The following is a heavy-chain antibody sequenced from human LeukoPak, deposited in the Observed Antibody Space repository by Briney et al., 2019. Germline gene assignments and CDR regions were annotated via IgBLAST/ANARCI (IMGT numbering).Heavy chain of an antibody. CDR1: GFTFSNYG. D-gene: IGHD2-15*01. V-gene: IGHV3-23*01. J-gene: IGHJ4*02. CDR3: AKGLVVVPASPVDY. CDR2: ISGSGGST. Sequence: GTSLRLPCAASGFTFSNYGMHWVRQAPGKGLEWVSGISGSGGSTPYADSVKGRFTISRDNSKNTLYLQMNSLRAEDTAVYYCAKGLVVVPASPVDYWGQGTLVTVSP.